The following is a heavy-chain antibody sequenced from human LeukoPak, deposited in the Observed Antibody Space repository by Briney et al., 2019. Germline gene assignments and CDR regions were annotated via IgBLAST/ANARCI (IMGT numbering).Heavy chain of an antibody. Sequence: PGGSLRLSCAASGFTFSSYAMSWVRQAPGKGLEWVSAISGSGGSTYYADSVKGRFTISRDNSKNTLYLQMNSLRAEDTAVYYCAKDRYYYDSSGYCPFDYWGQGTLVTVSS. CDR1: GFTFSSYA. D-gene: IGHD3-22*01. CDR2: ISGSGGST. J-gene: IGHJ4*02. CDR3: AKDRYYYDSSGYCPFDY. V-gene: IGHV3-23*01.